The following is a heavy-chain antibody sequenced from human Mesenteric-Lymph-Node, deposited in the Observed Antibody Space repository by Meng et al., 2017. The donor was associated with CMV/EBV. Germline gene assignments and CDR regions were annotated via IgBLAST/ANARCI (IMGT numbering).Heavy chain of an antibody. V-gene: IGHV1-69*04. CDR2: IIPSVDIA. CDR3: ASPRQGQLEMGMDV. CDR1: GYTFTSYG. Sequence: SVKVSCKASGYTFTSYGISWVRQAPGQGLEWMGRIIPSVDIANYAQSFQGRLIITADKSTSTASMELSGLRSDDTAVYFCASPRQGQLEMGMDVWGQGTTVTVSS. D-gene: IGHD1-1*01. J-gene: IGHJ6*02.